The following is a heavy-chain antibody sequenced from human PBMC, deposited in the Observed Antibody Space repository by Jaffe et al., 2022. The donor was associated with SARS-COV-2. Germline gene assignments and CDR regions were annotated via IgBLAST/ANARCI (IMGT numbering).Heavy chain of an antibody. Sequence: EVRLEESGGDLVQPGGSLRLSCAGSGFNFSTYGLNWVRQAPGKGLEWLSYISISSATIYYADSVKGRFTISRDNAKNSLYLQMNSLRAEDTAVYYCARMGYYDESESEGQAFQRWGQGTLVTVSS. D-gene: IGHD3-16*01. CDR3: ARMGYYDESESEGQAFQR. J-gene: IGHJ1*01. V-gene: IGHV3-48*01. CDR2: ISISSATI. CDR1: GFNFSTYG.